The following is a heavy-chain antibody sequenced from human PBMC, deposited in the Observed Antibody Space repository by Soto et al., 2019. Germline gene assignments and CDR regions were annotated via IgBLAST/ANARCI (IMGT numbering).Heavy chain of an antibody. J-gene: IGHJ4*02. Sequence: EVELVESGGGLVKPGGSLRLSCAASAFNFSTYSMNWVRQAPGKGLEWVSSISRRGSYIYYADSVRGRFTISRDNAKNSLYLQMYSLRGEDTAVYYCARGSRTSSKVRYFDYWGQGSLVTVSS. CDR3: ARGSRTSSKVRYFDY. CDR2: ISRRGSYI. D-gene: IGHD2-2*01. CDR1: AFNFSTYS. V-gene: IGHV3-21*06.